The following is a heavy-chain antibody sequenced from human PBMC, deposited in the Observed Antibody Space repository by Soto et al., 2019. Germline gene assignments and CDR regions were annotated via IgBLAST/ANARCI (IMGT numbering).Heavy chain of an antibody. CDR1: GGSISSDYW. CDR2: IFHTGST. V-gene: IGHV4-4*02. J-gene: IGHJ6*02. D-gene: IGHD5-18*01. Sequence: QVQLQELGPGVVKPSGTLSLTCGVSGGSISSDYWWAWVRQSPGRGLEWIGEIFHTGSTHHNPSLESRVTMSVDISNNQFSLNLKSVTAADTAVYYCARGIQIWSQVYYGMDVWGQGTTVTVSS. CDR3: ARGIQIWSQVYYGMDV.